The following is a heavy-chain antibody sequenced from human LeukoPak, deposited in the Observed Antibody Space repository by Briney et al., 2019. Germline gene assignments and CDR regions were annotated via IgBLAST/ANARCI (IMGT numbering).Heavy chain of an antibody. CDR1: GFTFRSHA. V-gene: IGHV3-23*01. CDR3: AKDFRIGYSAHFDY. D-gene: IGHD2-21*01. J-gene: IGHJ4*02. Sequence: GGSLRLSCVGSGFTFRSHAMSWVRQAPEKGLEFVSGIYENGGTTYYADSVKGRFSTSRDNSKNTLYLQMGSLRGEDTAVYYCAKDFRIGYSAHFDYWGQGALVTVSS. CDR2: IYENGGTT.